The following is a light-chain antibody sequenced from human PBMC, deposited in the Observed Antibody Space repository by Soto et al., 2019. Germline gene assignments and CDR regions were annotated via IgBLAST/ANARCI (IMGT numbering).Light chain of an antibody. CDR2: GVS. Sequence: IVLTQSPGTLSLSPGERATLSCRASQTVSSNYLAWYQQKPGQAPRLLIYGVSSRATDVPDRFSGSGSGTDFTLTTSRLEPEDVAVYYCQQYGTSRGTFGQGTILEIK. CDR3: QQYGTSRGT. J-gene: IGKJ2*01. V-gene: IGKV3-20*01. CDR1: QTVSSNY.